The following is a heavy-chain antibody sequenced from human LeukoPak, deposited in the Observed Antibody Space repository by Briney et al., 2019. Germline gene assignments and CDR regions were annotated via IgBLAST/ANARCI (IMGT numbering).Heavy chain of an antibody. J-gene: IGHJ4*02. CDR1: GYSFTSYY. D-gene: IGHD6-19*01. Sequence: GESLKISCQASGYSFTSYYIGWVRQMPGKRLEWMGIMNPGDSDIRYSPSLQGQVTMSVDTSIRTAYLQWSSLKASDTAMYYCARPGDSSGWYAVDYWGQGTLVTVSS. V-gene: IGHV5-51*01. CDR3: ARPGDSSGWYAVDY. CDR2: MNPGDSDI.